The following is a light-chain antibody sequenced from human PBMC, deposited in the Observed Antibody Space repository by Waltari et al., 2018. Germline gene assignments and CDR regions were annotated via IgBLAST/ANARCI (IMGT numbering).Light chain of an antibody. CDR1: QSVLYTSNNKNY. J-gene: IGKJ5*01. V-gene: IGKV4-1*01. CDR2: WAS. Sequence: DIVMTQSPDSLAVSLGERATINCKSSQSVLYTSNNKNYLAWYQQKPGQPPKLLIYWASTRGSGVPDRFRGSGSGTDFTLTISSLQAEDVAVYHCQQYHSSPSFGQGTRLEIK. CDR3: QQYHSSPS.